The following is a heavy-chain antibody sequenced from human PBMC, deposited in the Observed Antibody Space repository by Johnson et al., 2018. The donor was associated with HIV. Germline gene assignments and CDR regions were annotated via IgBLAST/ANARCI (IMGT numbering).Heavy chain of an antibody. D-gene: IGHD2-8*01. CDR2: ISGSDGAI. J-gene: IGHJ3*02. CDR3: GRSVNAGRHFDI. V-gene: IGHV3-48*04. CDR1: GFTFSSFA. Sequence: VQLVESGGGVVRPGRSLRLSCAASGFTFSSFAMHWVRQAPGKGLAWVSYISGSDGAIWYAGSVKGRFIVSRDNAKNSFYLQMNSLRAEDTAVDYCGRSVNAGRHFDIWGQGTLVNVSS.